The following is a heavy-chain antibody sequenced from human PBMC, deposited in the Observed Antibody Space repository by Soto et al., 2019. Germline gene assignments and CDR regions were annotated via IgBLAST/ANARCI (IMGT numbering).Heavy chain of an antibody. Sequence: SETLSLTCIVTGGSINSYHWSWIRQAPGKGLEWIGYISWSGSTNYNGSLKSRVTISADTSKNQFSLRLSSVTAADTAVYYCARHRYGDYDRWFDYWGQGTQVTVSS. CDR3: ARHRYGDYDRWFDY. J-gene: IGHJ4*02. V-gene: IGHV4-59*08. CDR1: GGSINSYH. D-gene: IGHD4-17*01. CDR2: ISWSGST.